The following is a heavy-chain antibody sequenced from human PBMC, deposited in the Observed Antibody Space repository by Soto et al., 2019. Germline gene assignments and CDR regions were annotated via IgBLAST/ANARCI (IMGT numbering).Heavy chain of an antibody. CDR2: VYHSGTT. J-gene: IGHJ6*02. Sequence: SETLSLTCVVSGASITSNNWWSWVRQPPGKGLEWVGEVYHSGTTNYNPSLKSRVTLSVDKSKNQFSLKVTSVTAADTAVYYCAKDGSGHPSAMDVWGQGTTVTVSS. V-gene: IGHV4-4*02. CDR3: AKDGSGHPSAMDV. D-gene: IGHD3-3*01. CDR1: GASITSNNW.